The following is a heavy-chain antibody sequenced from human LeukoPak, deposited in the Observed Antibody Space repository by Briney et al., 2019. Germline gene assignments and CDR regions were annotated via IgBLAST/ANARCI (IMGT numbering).Heavy chain of an antibody. CDR2: IKQDGSEK. V-gene: IGHV3-7*01. J-gene: IGHJ6*02. CDR3: ARSYSSAMEYYYYGMDV. D-gene: IGHD6-19*01. Sequence: GGSLRLSCAASGFTFSSYWMSWVRQAPGKGLEWVANIKQDGSEKYYVDSVKGRFTISRDYAKNSLYLQMNSLRAEDTAVYYCARSYSSAMEYYYYGMDVWGQGTTVTVSS. CDR1: GFTFSSYW.